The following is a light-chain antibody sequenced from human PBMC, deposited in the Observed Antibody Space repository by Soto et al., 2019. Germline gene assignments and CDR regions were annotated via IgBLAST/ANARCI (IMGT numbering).Light chain of an antibody. Sequence: EIVLTQSPGTLSLSPGERATLSCRASQSVSSSYLVWHQQKPGQAPRLLIYAASRRATGIPDRFGGSGSGTDFTLTISRLEPEDFAVYYCQQYGSPPWTFGQGTKV. CDR1: QSVSSSY. V-gene: IGKV3-20*01. J-gene: IGKJ1*01. CDR2: AAS. CDR3: QQYGSPPWT.